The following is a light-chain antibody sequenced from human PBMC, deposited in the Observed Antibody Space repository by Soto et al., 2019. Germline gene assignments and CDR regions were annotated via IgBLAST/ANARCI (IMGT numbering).Light chain of an antibody. CDR1: SSDVGVYNY. Sequence: QSALTQPASVSGSPGQSITISCTGTSSDVGVYNYVSWYQQHPGKAPKLMIYEVSNRPSGVFDRFSGSKSGNTASLTISGLQAEDEAAYYCSSYTTSSTVVFGGGTKLTVL. V-gene: IGLV2-14*01. CDR2: EVS. CDR3: SSYTTSSTVV. J-gene: IGLJ2*01.